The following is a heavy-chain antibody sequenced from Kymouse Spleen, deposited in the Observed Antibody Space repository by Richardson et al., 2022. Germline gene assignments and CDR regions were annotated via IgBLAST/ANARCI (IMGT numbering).Heavy chain of an antibody. D-gene: IGHD6-6*01. J-gene: IGHJ4*02. CDR3: ARGIEYSSSSGFDY. V-gene: IGHV4-61*01. Sequence: QVQLQESGPGLVKPSETLSLTCTVSGGSVSSGSYYWSWIRQPPGKGLEWIGYIYYSGSTNYNPSLKSRVTISVDTSKNQFSLKLSSVTAADTAVYYCARGIEYSSSSGFDYWGQGTLVTVSS. CDR1: GGSVSSGSYY. CDR2: IYYSGST.